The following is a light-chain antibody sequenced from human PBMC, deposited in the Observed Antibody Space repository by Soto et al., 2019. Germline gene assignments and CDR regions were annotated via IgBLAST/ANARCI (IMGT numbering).Light chain of an antibody. V-gene: IGLV2-14*01. Sequence: QSVLTQPASVSGSPGQSITISCTGTSSDVGGYNYVSWYQQHPGKAPKLMIYEVSNRPSGVSNRFSGSKSGNTASLTISGLQAEDEADYYCSSYTSSSTLLVFGTRTKVTVL. CDR1: SSDVGGYNY. J-gene: IGLJ1*01. CDR2: EVS. CDR3: SSYTSSSTLLV.